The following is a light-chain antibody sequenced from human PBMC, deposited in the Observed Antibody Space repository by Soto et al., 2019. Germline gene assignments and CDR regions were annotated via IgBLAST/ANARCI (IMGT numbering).Light chain of an antibody. V-gene: IGKV1-5*03. J-gene: IGKJ5*01. CDR1: QTISSW. CDR2: KAS. Sequence: DIQMTQSPSTLSGSVGDRVTITCRASQTISSWLAWYQQKPGKAPKLLIYKASTLKSGVPSRFSGSGSGTDFTLTISRLEPEDFAVYYCQQYGSSPINFGQGTRLEIK. CDR3: QQYGSSPIN.